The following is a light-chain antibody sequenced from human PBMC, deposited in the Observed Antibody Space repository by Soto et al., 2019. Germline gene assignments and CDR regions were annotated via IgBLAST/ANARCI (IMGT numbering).Light chain of an antibody. J-gene: IGLJ2*01. CDR2: EVS. CDR3: SSYTSTNTPVV. V-gene: IGLV2-14*01. Sequence: QSVLTQPASVSGSPGQTITISCTGTSSDVGGYNYVSWYQHNPGKAPKLLTYEVSNRPSGVSDRFSGSKSDNMAPLTISGLQAEDEADYYCSSYTSTNTPVVFGGGTKVTVL. CDR1: SSDVGGYNY.